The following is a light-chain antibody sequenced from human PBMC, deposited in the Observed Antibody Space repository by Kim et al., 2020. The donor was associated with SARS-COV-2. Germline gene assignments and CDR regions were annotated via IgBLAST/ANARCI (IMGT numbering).Light chain of an antibody. J-gene: IGKJ4*01. CDR1: QSVNNIY. V-gene: IGKV3-20*01. Sequence: PGEGATLSCRASQSVNNIYLAWYQQKPGQAPRLLIYGASIRATGIPDRFSGRGSGTDFTLTISRVEPEDFAVYYCQQYARTPLTFGGGTKVDIK. CDR2: GAS. CDR3: QQYARTPLT.